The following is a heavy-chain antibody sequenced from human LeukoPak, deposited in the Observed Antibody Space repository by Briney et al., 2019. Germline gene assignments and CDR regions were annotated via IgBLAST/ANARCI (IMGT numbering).Heavy chain of an antibody. Sequence: SVKVSCKASGGTFSSYAISWVRQAPGQGLEWMGGIIPIFGTANYAQKFQGRITITRDMSTSTAYMELSSLRSGDTAVYYCVAEIYGGNSDCCTFDFWGPGTPVTVSS. D-gene: IGHD4-23*01. CDR1: GGTFSSYA. CDR3: VAEIYGGNSDCCTFDF. J-gene: IGHJ3*01. CDR2: IIPIFGTA. V-gene: IGHV1-69*05.